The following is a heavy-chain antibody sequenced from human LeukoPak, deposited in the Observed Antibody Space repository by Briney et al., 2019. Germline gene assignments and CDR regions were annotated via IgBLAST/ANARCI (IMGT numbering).Heavy chain of an antibody. D-gene: IGHD1-26*01. Sequence: ASVKVSCKASGYTFTSYDMNWVRQATGQGLEWMGWMNPNSGNTGYAQKFQGRVTMTRNTSISTAYMELSSLRSEDTAVYYCARRRLSGSYYYYGMDVWGQGTTVTVSS. CDR3: ARRRLSGSYYYYGMDV. CDR1: GYTFTSYD. CDR2: MNPNSGNT. J-gene: IGHJ6*02. V-gene: IGHV1-8*01.